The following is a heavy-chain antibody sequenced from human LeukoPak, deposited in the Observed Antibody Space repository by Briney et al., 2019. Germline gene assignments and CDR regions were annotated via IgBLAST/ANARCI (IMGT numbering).Heavy chain of an antibody. D-gene: IGHD3-16*01. CDR1: GCTFTSYG. CDR3: ARDLGGFTRVRDPRRVGFDP. J-gene: IGHJ5*02. V-gene: IGHV1-18*01. CDR2: ISAYNGNT. Sequence: ASVKVSCKASGCTFTSYGISWVRQAPGQGLEWMGWISAYNGNTNYAQKLQGRVTMTTDTSTSTAYMELRSLRSDDTAVYYCARDLGGFTRVRDPRRVGFDPWGQGTLVTVSS.